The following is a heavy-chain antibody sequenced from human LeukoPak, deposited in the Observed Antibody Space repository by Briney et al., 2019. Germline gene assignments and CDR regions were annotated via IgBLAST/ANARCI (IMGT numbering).Heavy chain of an antibody. V-gene: IGHV3-23*01. D-gene: IGHD2-15*01. CDR3: AKGTIYCSGGSCYSTVYFQH. CDR1: GFTFSSYT. Sequence: PGGSLRLSCGASGFTFSSYTMTWVRQAPGKGLEWVSAISGSGGSTYYADSVKGRFTISRDNSKNTLYLQMNSLRAEDTAVYYCAKGTIYCSGGSCYSTVYFQHWGQGTLVTVSS. J-gene: IGHJ1*01. CDR2: ISGSGGST.